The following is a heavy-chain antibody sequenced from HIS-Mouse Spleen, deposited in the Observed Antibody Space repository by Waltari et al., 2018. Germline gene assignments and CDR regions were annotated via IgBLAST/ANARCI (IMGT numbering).Heavy chain of an antibody. J-gene: IGHJ4*02. Sequence: QVQLQESGPGLVKPSETLSLTCTVSGYSISSGYYWGWIRQPPGKGLEWIGSSYHSGSTYYNPSLKSRVTISVDTSKNQFSLKRSSVTAADTAVYYCASSEITIAAPSYYFDYWGQGTLVTVSS. CDR1: GYSISSGYY. CDR3: ASSEITIAAPSYYFDY. CDR2: SYHSGST. D-gene: IGHD6-6*01. V-gene: IGHV4-38-2*02.